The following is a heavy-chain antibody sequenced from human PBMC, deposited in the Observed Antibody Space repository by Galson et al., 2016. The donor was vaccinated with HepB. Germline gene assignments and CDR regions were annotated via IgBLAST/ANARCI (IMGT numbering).Heavy chain of an antibody. CDR1: GFTFSNYA. CDR3: AKDWSTTTCVQGCLDV. CDR2: INNNDDST. Sequence: SLRLSCAASGFTFSNYAMTWVRQAPGKGLEGNSTINNNDDSTYYANSVQGRLTISRDKSKNTLFLQMNSLRAEDTAVYYCAKDWSTTTCVQGCLDVWGQGTTVTVSS. J-gene: IGHJ6*02. V-gene: IGHV3-23*01. D-gene: IGHD3-10*02.